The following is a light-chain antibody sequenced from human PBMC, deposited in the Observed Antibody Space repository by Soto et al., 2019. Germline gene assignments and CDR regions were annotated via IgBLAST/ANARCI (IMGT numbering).Light chain of an antibody. CDR1: QSVSSY. CDR2: DTS. V-gene: IGKV3-11*01. J-gene: IGKJ1*01. Sequence: EIVLTQSPATLSLPPGERATLSCRASQSVSSYLAWDQQKPGQAPRLLIYDTSNRAPRIPARSSGSGSGTDFTLTISSLGPEDFAVYSCHQRTTFLWTVGQRTKV. CDR3: HQRTTFLWT.